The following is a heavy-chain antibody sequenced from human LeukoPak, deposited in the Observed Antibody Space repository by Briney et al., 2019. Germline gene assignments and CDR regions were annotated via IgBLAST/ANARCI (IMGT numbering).Heavy chain of an antibody. Sequence: SETLSLTCTVSGGSISSYYWSWIRQPPGKGLEWIGYIYYSGSTNYNPSLKSRITISVDTSKNQFSLKLSSVTAADTAVYYCARDKKGASCYDYWGQGTLVTVSS. D-gene: IGHD2-2*01. CDR2: IYYSGST. J-gene: IGHJ4*02. V-gene: IGHV4-59*01. CDR1: GGSISSYY. CDR3: ARDKKGASCYDY.